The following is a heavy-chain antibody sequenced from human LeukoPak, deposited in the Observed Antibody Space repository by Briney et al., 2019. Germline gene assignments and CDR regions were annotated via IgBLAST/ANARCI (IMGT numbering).Heavy chain of an antibody. D-gene: IGHD3-9*01. CDR2: ISSSSSYI. J-gene: IGHJ6*03. CDR3: AREPVRYFDSHMDV. CDR1: GFTFSSYS. Sequence: GGSLRLSCAASGFTFSSYSMNWVRQAPGKGLEWVSSISSSSSYIYYADSVKGRFTISRDNAKNSLYLQMNSLRAEDTAVYYCAREPVRYFDSHMDVWGKGTTVTVSS. V-gene: IGHV3-21*01.